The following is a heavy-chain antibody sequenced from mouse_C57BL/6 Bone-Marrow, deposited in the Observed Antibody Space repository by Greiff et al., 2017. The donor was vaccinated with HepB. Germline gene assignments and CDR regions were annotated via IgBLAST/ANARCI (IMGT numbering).Heavy chain of an antibody. CDR3: ARRVYYYGSPSVAY. D-gene: IGHD1-1*01. Sequence: VQLQQSGPQLVWPGASVKVSCKASGYSFTTYWMHWVRQRPGQGLEWIGMIDPSDSETKLNHKFEDKATLTVDRSSSTVYVQLTRPTSEDSSIYYCARRVYYYGSPSVAYWGQGTLVTVSA. CDR2: IDPSDSET. J-gene: IGHJ3*01. CDR1: GYSFTTYW. V-gene: IGHV1-59*01.